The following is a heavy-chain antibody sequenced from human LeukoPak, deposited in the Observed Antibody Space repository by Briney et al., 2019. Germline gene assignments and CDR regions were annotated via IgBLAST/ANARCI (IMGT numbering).Heavy chain of an antibody. Sequence: GGSLRLSCAASGFTLGRYWMHWFRQAPGTGLVWVARSNSDGKITDYADSVRGRFTTSRDNTKNTVYLQMSSLRAEDTGVYYCARDHHDFWSGYPNWGQGTLVIVSS. CDR1: GFTLGRYW. CDR2: SNSDGKIT. V-gene: IGHV3-74*01. D-gene: IGHD3-3*01. J-gene: IGHJ4*02. CDR3: ARDHHDFWSGYPN.